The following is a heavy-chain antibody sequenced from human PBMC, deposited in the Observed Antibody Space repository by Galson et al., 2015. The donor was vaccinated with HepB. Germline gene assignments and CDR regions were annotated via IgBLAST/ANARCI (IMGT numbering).Heavy chain of an antibody. D-gene: IGHD2-15*01. CDR3: ARPYCSGGSCYSMDY. CDR1: GGTFSSYA. CDR2: IIPIFGTA. V-gene: IGHV1-69*13. Sequence: SVKVSCKASGGTFSSYAISWVRQAPGQGLEWMGGIIPIFGTANYAQKFQGRVTITADESTSTAYMELSSLRSEDTAVYYCARPYCSGGSCYSMDYWGQGTLVTVSS. J-gene: IGHJ4*02.